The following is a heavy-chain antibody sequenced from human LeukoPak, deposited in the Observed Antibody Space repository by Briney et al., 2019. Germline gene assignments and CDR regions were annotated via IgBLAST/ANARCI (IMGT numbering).Heavy chain of an antibody. CDR1: GFPFSSHG. CDR2: IKQDGSEK. J-gene: IGHJ6*03. D-gene: IGHD3-10*01. Sequence: PGGTLRLSCAASGFPFSSHGMSWVRQAPGKGLEWVANIKQDGSEKYYVDSVKGRFTISRDNAKNSLYLQMNSLRAEDTAVYYCTTDYGHYYYYYMDVWGKGTTVTVSS. V-gene: IGHV3-7*03. CDR3: TTDYGHYYYYYMDV.